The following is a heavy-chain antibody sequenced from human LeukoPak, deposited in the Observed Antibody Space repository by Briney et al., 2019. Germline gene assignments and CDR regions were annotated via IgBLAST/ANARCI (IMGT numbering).Heavy chain of an antibody. D-gene: IGHD2-15*01. CDR3: ARDRLLYCSGGSCPLDY. J-gene: IGHJ4*02. V-gene: IGHV1-18*01. Sequence: ASVKVSCKASGYTFTSYGISWVRQAPGQGLEWMGWISAYNGNTNYAQKLQGRVTMTTDTSTSTAYMELRSLRSDDTAVYYCARDRLLYCSGGSCPLDYWGQGNLVTVSS. CDR1: GYTFTSYG. CDR2: ISAYNGNT.